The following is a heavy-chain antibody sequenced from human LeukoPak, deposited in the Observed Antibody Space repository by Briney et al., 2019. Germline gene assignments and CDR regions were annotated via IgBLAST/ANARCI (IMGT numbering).Heavy chain of an antibody. J-gene: IGHJ4*02. V-gene: IGHV3-48*03. CDR2: ISSSGSPI. D-gene: IGHD6-13*01. CDR1: GFTFSSYG. CDR3: ARTLAY. Sequence: PGGSLRLSCAASGFTFSSYGMNWVRQAPGKGLEWVSYISSSGSPIYYADSVKGRFTVSRDNAKNSLYLQMSSLRAEDTAVYYCARTLAYWGQGTLVAVSS.